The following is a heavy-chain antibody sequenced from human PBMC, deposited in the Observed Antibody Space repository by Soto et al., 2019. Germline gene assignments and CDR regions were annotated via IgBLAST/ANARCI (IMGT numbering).Heavy chain of an antibody. CDR1: GGSISSYY. CDR3: ARGGGNAFDI. D-gene: IGHD3-10*01. Sequence: SETLSLTCTVSGGSISSYYWSWIRQPPGKGLEWIGYIYYSGSTNYNPSLKSRVTISVDTSKNQFSRKLSSVTAADTAVYCCARGGGNAFDIWGHGTMVTVSS. V-gene: IGHV4-59*01. CDR2: IYYSGST. J-gene: IGHJ3*02.